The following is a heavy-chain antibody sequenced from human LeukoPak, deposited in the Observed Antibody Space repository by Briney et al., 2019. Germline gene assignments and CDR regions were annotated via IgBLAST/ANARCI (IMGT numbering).Heavy chain of an antibody. CDR2: INSDGSST. CDR3: XRDGEDYYYYYYMDV. D-gene: IGHD7-27*01. V-gene: IGHV3-74*01. CDR1: GFTFSSYW. Sequence: PGGSLRLSCAASGFTFSSYWMHWVRQAPGKGLVWVSRINSDGSSTSYADSVKGRFTISRDNAKNTLYLQMNSLRAEDTAVYYXXRDGEDYYYYYYMDVWGKGTTVTISS. J-gene: IGHJ6*03.